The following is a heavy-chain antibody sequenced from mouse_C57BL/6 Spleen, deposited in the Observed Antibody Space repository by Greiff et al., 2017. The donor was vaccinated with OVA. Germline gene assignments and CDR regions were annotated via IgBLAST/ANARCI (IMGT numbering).Heavy chain of an antibody. V-gene: IGHV1-80*01. D-gene: IGHD2-3*01. Sequence: QVHVMQSGAELVKPGASVKISCKASGYAFSSYWMNWVKQRPGKGLEWIGQIYPGDGDTNYNGKFKGKATLTADKSSSTAYMQLSSLTSEDSAVYFCARSFDGYLFDYWGQGTTLTVSS. CDR2: IYPGDGDT. CDR3: ARSFDGYLFDY. J-gene: IGHJ2*01. CDR1: GYAFSSYW.